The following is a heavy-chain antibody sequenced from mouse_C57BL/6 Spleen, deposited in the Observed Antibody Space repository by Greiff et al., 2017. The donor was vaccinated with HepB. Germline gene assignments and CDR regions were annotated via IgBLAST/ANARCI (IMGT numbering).Heavy chain of an antibody. J-gene: IGHJ1*03. D-gene: IGHD3-3*01. CDR1: GYTLTDYE. CDR3: TRAGTGYFDV. CDR2: IDPETGGT. V-gene: IGHV1-15*01. Sequence: QVQLKESGAELVRPGASVTLCCKASGYTLTDYEMHWVKQTPVHGLEWIGAIDPETGGTAYNQKFKGKAILTADKSSSTAYMELRSLTSEDSAVYYCTRAGTGYFDVWGTGTTVTVSS.